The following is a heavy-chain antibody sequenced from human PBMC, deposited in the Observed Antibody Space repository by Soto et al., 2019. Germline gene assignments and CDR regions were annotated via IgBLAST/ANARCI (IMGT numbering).Heavy chain of an antibody. D-gene: IGHD6-19*01. CDR2: ISGSGAHS. Sequence: GGSLRVSCSASGFAFSRNGMNWVRQVSGKGLEWVSGISGSGAHSYYADSVKGRFAVSRDNSKDTLYLQMNSLRAEDTALYYCARDRGVLGGVAGIMDYWGRGTLVTVSS. CDR3: ARDRGVLGGVAGIMDY. V-gene: IGHV3-23*01. J-gene: IGHJ4*02. CDR1: GFAFSRNG.